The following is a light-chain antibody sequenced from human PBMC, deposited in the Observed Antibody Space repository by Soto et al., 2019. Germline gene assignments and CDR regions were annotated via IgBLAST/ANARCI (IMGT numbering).Light chain of an antibody. CDR3: SSYTSSYIYV. Sequence: QSVLTQPASVSGSPGQSVTISCAGTSSDVGGYNFVSWYQQHPGKAPQLMIYDVSSRPSGVSNRFSGSKSGNTASLTISGLQAEDEADYYCSSYTSSYIYVFGSGTKLTVL. V-gene: IGLV2-14*03. CDR1: SSDVGGYNF. CDR2: DVS. J-gene: IGLJ1*01.